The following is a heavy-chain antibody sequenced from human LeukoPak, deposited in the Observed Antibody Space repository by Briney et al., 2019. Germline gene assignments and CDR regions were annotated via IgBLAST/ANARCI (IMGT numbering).Heavy chain of an antibody. Sequence: PGGSLRLSCAASGFTFNSYWMSWVRQAPGKGLEWVANIKQDGSEKAFAGFVRGRFTISRDNSKNTLYLQMNSLRAEDTAVYYCARDQYYYDSSGTQHFDYWGQGTLVTVSS. J-gene: IGHJ4*02. V-gene: IGHV3-7*01. D-gene: IGHD3-22*01. CDR2: IKQDGSEK. CDR1: GFTFNSYW. CDR3: ARDQYYYDSSGTQHFDY.